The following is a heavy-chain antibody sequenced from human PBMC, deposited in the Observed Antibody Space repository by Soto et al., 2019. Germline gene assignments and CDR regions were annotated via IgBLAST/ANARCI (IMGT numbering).Heavy chain of an antibody. CDR3: ATSGTMVYGDSTRPHFDY. J-gene: IGHJ4*02. CDR2: IKGKTDGGTT. D-gene: IGHD4-17*01. CDR1: GFIFSNAW. Sequence: GGSLRLSCAVSGFIFSNAWMNWVRQTPGKGLEWVGRIKGKTDGGTTDYADLVKGRFTISGDDSKNTVFLQMNSLEIEDTAVYYCATSGTMVYGDSTRPHFDYWGQGTLVTVSS. V-gene: IGHV3-15*07.